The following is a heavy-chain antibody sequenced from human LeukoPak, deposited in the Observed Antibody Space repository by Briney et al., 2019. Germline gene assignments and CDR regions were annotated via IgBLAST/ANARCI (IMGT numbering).Heavy chain of an antibody. CDR1: GFTFSSYG. J-gene: IGHJ4*02. D-gene: IGHD5-24*01. V-gene: IGHV3-30*02. Sequence: GGSLRLSCVASGFTFSSYGMHWVRQAPGKGLEWVAFIRYDGSNKYYADSVKGRFTISRDNSKNTLYLQMNSLRAEDTAVYYCASRRTRRDGYNFGYWGQGTLVTVSS. CDR2: IRYDGSNK. CDR3: ASRRTRRDGYNFGY.